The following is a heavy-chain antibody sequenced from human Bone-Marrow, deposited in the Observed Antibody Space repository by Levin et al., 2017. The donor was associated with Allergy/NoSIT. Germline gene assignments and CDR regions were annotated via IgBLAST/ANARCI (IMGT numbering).Heavy chain of an antibody. Sequence: SQTLSLTCTVSGDSISSLNNYWGWIRQPPGKGLEWIGGVYDKGSTYYNPSLESLVTISVDTPKNQFSLKLSSVTAADTAVCVCAREWGYCRSTNCAPGFKCYEYGMDVGGEGITVTVSS. D-gene: IGHD2-2*01. CDR3: AREWGYCRSTNCAPGFKCYEYGMDV. J-gene: IGHJ6*04. CDR1: GDSISSLNNY. V-gene: IGHV4-39*07. CDR2: VYDKGST.